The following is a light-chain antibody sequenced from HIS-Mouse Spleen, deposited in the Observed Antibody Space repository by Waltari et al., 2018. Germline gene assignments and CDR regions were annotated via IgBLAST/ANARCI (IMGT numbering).Light chain of an antibody. CDR1: QSVLYSSNNKNY. Sequence: DIVMTQSPDSLAVSLGERATINCKSSQSVLYSSNNKNYLAWYQQKPGQPPKLLIYWASTPESVVPFPISGSESGADFAHTFSCLQAEDVAVYYCQQYYSTPPTFGEGTKVEIK. J-gene: IGKJ1*01. CDR3: QQYYSTPPT. V-gene: IGKV4-1*01. CDR2: WAS.